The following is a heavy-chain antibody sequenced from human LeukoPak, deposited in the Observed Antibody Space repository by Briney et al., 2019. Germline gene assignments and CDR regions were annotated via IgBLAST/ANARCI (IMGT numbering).Heavy chain of an antibody. CDR1: GFRLSSHW. CDR2: IKYDGSDK. Sequence: GGSLRVSREASGFRLSSHWMTWVRQAPGKGLEWVANIKYDGSDKYYVDSMKGRFTISRDNAKNSLYLQMNSLRAEDAAVYYCVRWGSGNYYRYFDYWSQGTQVTVSS. J-gene: IGHJ4*02. CDR3: VRWGSGNYYRYFDY. D-gene: IGHD3-10*01. V-gene: IGHV3-7*01.